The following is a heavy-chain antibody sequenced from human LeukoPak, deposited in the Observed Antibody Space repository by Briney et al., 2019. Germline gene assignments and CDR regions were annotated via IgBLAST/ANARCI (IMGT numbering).Heavy chain of an antibody. CDR2: IYHSGST. D-gene: IGHD3-3*01. CDR1: GGSISSGGYS. V-gene: IGHV4-30-2*01. J-gene: IGHJ4*02. Sequence: SETLSLTCAVSGGSISSGGYSWSWIRQPPGKGLEWIGYIYHSGSTYYNPSLKSRVTISVDRSKNQFSLKLSSVTAADTAVYYCARVGPLFGVAFDYWGQGTLVTVSS. CDR3: ARVGPLFGVAFDY.